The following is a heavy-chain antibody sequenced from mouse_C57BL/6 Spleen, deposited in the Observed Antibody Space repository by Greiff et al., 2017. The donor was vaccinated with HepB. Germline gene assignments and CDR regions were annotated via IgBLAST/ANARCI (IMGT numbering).Heavy chain of an antibody. V-gene: IGHV14-4*01. CDR1: GFNIKDDY. CDR2: IDPENGDT. Sequence: VQLQQSGAELVRPGASVKLSCTASGFNIKDDYMHWVKQRPELGLEWIGWIDPENGDTEYASKFQGKATITADTSSNTAYLQLSSLTSEDTAVYYCTTALPYYAMDYWGQGTSVTVSS. J-gene: IGHJ4*01. CDR3: TTALPYYAMDY.